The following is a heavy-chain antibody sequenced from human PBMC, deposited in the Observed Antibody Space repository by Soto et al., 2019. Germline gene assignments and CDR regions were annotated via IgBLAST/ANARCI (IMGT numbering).Heavy chain of an antibody. CDR1: GFSVDDYD. CDR3: ARGLRPYSFSGMDV. D-gene: IGHD4-17*01. V-gene: IGHV3-9*01. Sequence: EVQLVESGGGLVQPGRSLRLSCVVSGFSVDDYDMHWVRQVPGKGLEWVSGITWNSGSIGYAGSVRGRVTISRDNDKNSLYLQVNSLRTEDTALYYCARGLRPYSFSGMDVWGQGTTVIVSS. CDR2: ITWNSGSI. J-gene: IGHJ6*02.